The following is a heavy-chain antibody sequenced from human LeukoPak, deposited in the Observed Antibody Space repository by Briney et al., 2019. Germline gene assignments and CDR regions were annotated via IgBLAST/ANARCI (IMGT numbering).Heavy chain of an antibody. CDR3: ARGGYTSGLYILDS. J-gene: IGHJ4*02. V-gene: IGHV4-4*02. CDR1: GASISNGDW. CDR2: IYHSGST. Sequence: SGTLSLTCAVSGASISNGDWWSRVRQPPGKGLEWIGEIYHSGSTNYNPSLKSRVTISVDKSKNQLSLKLSSVTAADTAVYYCARGGYTSGLYILDSWGQGTLVTVSS. D-gene: IGHD6-19*01.